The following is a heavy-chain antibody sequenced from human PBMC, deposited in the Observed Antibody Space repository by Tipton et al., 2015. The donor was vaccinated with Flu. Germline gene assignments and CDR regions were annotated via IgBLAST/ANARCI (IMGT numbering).Heavy chain of an antibody. D-gene: IGHD5-18*01. CDR1: GFTFGDYA. Sequence: SLRLSCTASGFTFGDYAMSWVRQAPGKGLEWVGFIRSKAYGGTTEYAASVKGRFTIPRDDSKSIAYLQMNSLKTEDTAVYYCTREDQYSYGPPFDYWGQGTLVTVSS. V-gene: IGHV3-49*04. CDR2: IRSKAYGGTT. J-gene: IGHJ4*02. CDR3: TREDQYSYGPPFDY.